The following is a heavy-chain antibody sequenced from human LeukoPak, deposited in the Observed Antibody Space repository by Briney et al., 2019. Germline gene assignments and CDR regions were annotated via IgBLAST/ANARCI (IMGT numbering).Heavy chain of an antibody. Sequence: GGSLRLSCEGSAFIFSGHWMNWVRQTPGKGLEWVANIKQDGSEKYYVGSVKGRFTISRDNVKSSLFLQMNSLRVEDTGVYYCGRGAYYSVYWGQGTLVTVSS. D-gene: IGHD2-21*01. CDR2: IKQDGSEK. CDR1: AFIFSGHW. V-gene: IGHV3-7*01. CDR3: GRGAYYSVY. J-gene: IGHJ4*02.